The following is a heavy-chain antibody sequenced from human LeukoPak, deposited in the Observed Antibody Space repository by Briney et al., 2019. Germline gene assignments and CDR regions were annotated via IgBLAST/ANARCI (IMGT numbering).Heavy chain of an antibody. D-gene: IGHD3-3*01. Sequence: GGSLRLSRAASGFTFRDYCMNWLRQAPGKGLELVASIKYDGTEKSPVDSVKGRFTISRDNAENSLYLQMSSLRAGDTSVYYCARDGVEAGLYFDLWGQGTLVTVSS. CDR1: GFTFRDYC. J-gene: IGHJ4*01. CDR3: ARDGVEAGLYFDL. V-gene: IGHV3-7*01. CDR2: IKYDGTEK.